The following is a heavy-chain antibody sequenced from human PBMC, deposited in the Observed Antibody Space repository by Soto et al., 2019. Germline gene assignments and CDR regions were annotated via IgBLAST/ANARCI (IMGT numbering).Heavy chain of an antibody. J-gene: IGHJ4*02. V-gene: IGHV3-7*01. CDR2: IKQDGSEK. CDR3: ARDLPYYYDSSGSPGYYSDS. CDR1: GHTFSSYW. Sequence: GGYPGLSSAASGHTFSSYWMSWVGQAPGKGLEGVANIKQDGSEKYYVDSVKGRVTISRDNAKNSLYLQMNSLRAEDTAVYYCARDLPYYYDSSGSPGYYSDSLGQALLVSV. D-gene: IGHD3-22*01.